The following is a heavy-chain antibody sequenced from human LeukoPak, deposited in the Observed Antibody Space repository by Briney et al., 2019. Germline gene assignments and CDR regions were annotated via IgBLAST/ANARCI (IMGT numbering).Heavy chain of an antibody. D-gene: IGHD3-10*01. CDR3: ASARLSMVRGVIISSWFDP. CDR1: GFTFDDYG. CDR2: INWNGGST. V-gene: IGHV3-20*01. Sequence: PGGSLRLSCAASGFTFDDYGMSWVRQAPGKGLEWVSGINWNGGSTGYADSVKGRFTISRDNAKNSLYLQMNSLRAEDTALYHCASARLSMVRGVIISSWFDPWGQGTLVTVSS. J-gene: IGHJ5*02.